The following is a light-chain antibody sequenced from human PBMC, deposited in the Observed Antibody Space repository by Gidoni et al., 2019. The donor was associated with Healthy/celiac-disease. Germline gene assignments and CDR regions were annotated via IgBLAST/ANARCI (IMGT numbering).Light chain of an antibody. CDR1: SSDVGGYNY. CDR2: DVS. Sequence: SALTQPRSVSGSPGQSVTISCTGTSSDVGGYNYVSWYQQHPGKAPKLMIYDVSKRPSGVPDRVSGSKSGNTASLTISGLQAEDEADYYCCSYAGSYTYVFGTGTKVTVL. CDR3: CSYAGSYTYV. V-gene: IGLV2-11*01. J-gene: IGLJ1*01.